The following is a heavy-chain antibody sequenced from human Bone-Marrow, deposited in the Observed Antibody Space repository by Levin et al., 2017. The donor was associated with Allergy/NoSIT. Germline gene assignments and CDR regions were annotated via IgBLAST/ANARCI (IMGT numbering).Heavy chain of an antibody. V-gene: IGHV3-48*01. CDR1: GFTFSSYS. J-gene: IGHJ4*02. CDR2: ISSSSSNR. CDR3: ASGGYDKPQIDY. Sequence: PGGSLRLSCAASGFTFSSYSMNWVRQAPGKGLEWVSYISSSSSNRYYADSVKGRFTISRDNAKNSLYLQMNSLRAEDTAVYYCASGGYDKPQIDYWGQGALITVSS. D-gene: IGHD3-22*01.